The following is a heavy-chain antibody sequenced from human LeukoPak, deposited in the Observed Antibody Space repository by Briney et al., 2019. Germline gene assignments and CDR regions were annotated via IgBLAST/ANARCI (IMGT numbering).Heavy chain of an antibody. Sequence: SETLSLTCTVSGGSIRGYYWSWIRQPPGKGLRWVGNIYYSGSTNYNPSLKTRVTISVDTSKNRFSLKLSSVTAADTAIYYCTRVGSVDYGVDFGYWGQGTLVTVSS. J-gene: IGHJ4*02. D-gene: IGHD4/OR15-4a*01. CDR1: GGSIRGYY. V-gene: IGHV4-59*01. CDR3: TRVGSVDYGVDFGY. CDR2: IYYSGST.